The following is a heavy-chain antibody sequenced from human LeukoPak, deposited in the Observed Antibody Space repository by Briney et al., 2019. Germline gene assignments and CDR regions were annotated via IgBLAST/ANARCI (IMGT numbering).Heavy chain of an antibody. CDR1: GGSISSSSYY. D-gene: IGHD5-18*01. CDR3: ATSYYSYGHFDY. Sequence: SETLSLTCTVPGGSISSSSYYWGWIRQPPGKGLEWIGSIYYSGSTYYNPSLKSRVTMSVDTSKNQFSLKLNSVTATDTAVYYCATSYYSYGHFDYWGQGTLVTASS. V-gene: IGHV4-39*01. CDR2: IYYSGST. J-gene: IGHJ4*02.